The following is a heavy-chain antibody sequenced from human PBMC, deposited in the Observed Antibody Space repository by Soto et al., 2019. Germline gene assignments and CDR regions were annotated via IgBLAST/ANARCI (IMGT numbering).Heavy chain of an antibody. J-gene: IGHJ6*01. V-gene: IGHV3-7*01. D-gene: IGHD3-3*01. Sequence: EVQLVESGGGLVQPGGSLRLSCAASGFTFSSYWMSWVRQAPGKGLEWVANIKQDGSEKYYVDSVNGRFTISRDNAKNTLYLQKNSLRAEDTAVYYCASTIFGVPTPFPPYSHIDVWGQGNTVTVSS. CDR1: GFTFSSYW. CDR3: ASTIFGVPTPFPPYSHIDV. CDR2: IKQDGSEK.